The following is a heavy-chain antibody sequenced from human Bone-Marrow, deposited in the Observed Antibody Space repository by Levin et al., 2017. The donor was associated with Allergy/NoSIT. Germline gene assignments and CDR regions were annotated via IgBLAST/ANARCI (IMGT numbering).Heavy chain of an antibody. CDR3: ARVAGASWFGP. J-gene: IGHJ5*02. V-gene: IGHV1-8*01. Sequence: AASVKVSCKSSGYTFSSYDINWVRQASGQGLEWLGWMNFNSGNTGYAQKFQGRVTMTRDTSMNTAYMELSSLMSDDTAVYFCARVAGASWFGPWGQGTLVTVSS. D-gene: IGHD7-27*01. CDR2: MNFNSGNT. CDR1: GYTFSSYD.